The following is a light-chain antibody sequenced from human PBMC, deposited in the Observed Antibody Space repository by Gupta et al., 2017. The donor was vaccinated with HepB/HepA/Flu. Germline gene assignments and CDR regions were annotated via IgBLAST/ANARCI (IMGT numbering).Light chain of an antibody. J-gene: IGKJ3*01. CDR1: QSVLHSSNSNSY. CDR2: RAS. CDR3: QQYEEVAFT. Sequence: IVMTQSSDTLAVSLGETATIHRQPSQSVLHSSNSNSYLAWPQQKPGQPPKLLIYRASTRQSGVPDRFNGSGSATDFTLTISSLQAEDVTLYSCQQYEEVAFTFGDGTRVEIK. V-gene: IGKV4-1*01.